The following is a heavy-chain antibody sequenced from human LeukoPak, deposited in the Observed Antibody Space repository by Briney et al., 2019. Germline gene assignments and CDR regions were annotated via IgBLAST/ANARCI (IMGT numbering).Heavy chain of an antibody. CDR3: ARGLGYCSSTSCPTDAFDI. V-gene: IGHV4-61*02. Sequence: SETLSLTCAVSGVSISSGSYYWSWIRQPAGKGLEWIGRIYTSGSTNYNPSLKSRVTISVDTSKNQFSLKLSSVTAADTAVYYCARGLGYCSSTSCPTDAFDIWGQGTMVTVSS. CDR2: IYTSGST. CDR1: GVSISSGSYY. J-gene: IGHJ3*02. D-gene: IGHD2-2*01.